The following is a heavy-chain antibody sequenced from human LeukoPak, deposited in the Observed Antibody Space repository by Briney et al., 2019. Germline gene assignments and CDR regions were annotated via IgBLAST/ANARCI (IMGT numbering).Heavy chain of an antibody. D-gene: IGHD6-19*01. V-gene: IGHV4-59*12. Sequence: SETLSLTCTVSGGSISSYYWSWIRQPPGKGLEWIGYIYYSGTTNYNPSLKSRVTISVDTSKNQFSLKLSSVTAADTAVYYCARDQSAYSSGWYGYNWFDPWGQGTLVTVSS. CDR1: GGSISSYY. J-gene: IGHJ5*02. CDR2: IYYSGTT. CDR3: ARDQSAYSSGWYGYNWFDP.